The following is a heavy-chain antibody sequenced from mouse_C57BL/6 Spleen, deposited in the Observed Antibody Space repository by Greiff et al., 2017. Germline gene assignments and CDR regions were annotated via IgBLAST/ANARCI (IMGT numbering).Heavy chain of an antibody. D-gene: IGHD3-1*01. V-gene: IGHV5-12*01. Sequence: EVQGVESGGGLVQPGGSLKLSCAASGFTFSDYYMYWVRQTPEKRLEWVAYISNGGGSTYYPDTVKGRFTLSRDNAKNTLYLQMSRLKSEDTAMYYCARQGYGLYYAMDYWGQGTSVTVSS. CDR2: ISNGGGST. CDR1: GFTFSDYY. CDR3: ARQGYGLYYAMDY. J-gene: IGHJ4*01.